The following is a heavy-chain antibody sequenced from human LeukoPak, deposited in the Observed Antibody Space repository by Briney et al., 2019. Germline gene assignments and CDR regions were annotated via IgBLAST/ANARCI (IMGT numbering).Heavy chain of an antibody. D-gene: IGHD2-21*02. CDR2: INTGNGNT. CDR1: GYTFTSCA. Sequence: ASVKVSCKASGYTFTSCAIHWVRQAPGQRLECMGWINTGNGNTKYSQKLQGRVTITRDTSASTAYMDLSSLRSEDTAVYYCARNTETAIPLPYYFDYWGQGTLVTVSS. J-gene: IGHJ4*02. CDR3: ARNTETAIPLPYYFDY. V-gene: IGHV1-3*04.